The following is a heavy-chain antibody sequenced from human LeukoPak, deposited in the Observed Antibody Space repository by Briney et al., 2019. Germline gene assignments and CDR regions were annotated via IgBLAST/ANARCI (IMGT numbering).Heavy chain of an antibody. CDR3: ARGYNRYYFDY. CDR2: IYYSGST. V-gene: IGHV4-59*01. CDR1: GGSISSYY. J-gene: IGHJ4*02. Sequence: SETLSLTCTVSGGSISSYYWSWIRQPPGKGLEWIGYIYYSGSTNYNPPLKSRVTISVDTSKNQFSLKLSSVTAADTAVYYCARGYNRYYFDYWGQGTLVTVSS. D-gene: IGHD3-10*01.